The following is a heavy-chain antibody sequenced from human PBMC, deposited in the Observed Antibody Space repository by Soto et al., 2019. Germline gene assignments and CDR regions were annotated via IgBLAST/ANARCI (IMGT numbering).Heavy chain of an antibody. Sequence: QMQLVQSGPEVKKPGTSVKVSCKASGFTFTSSAVQWVRQARGQRLEWIGWIVVGSGNTNYAQKFQERVTITRDMSTSTAYMELSSLRSKDTAVYYCAADTYYYDSSGYYFSPDWGQGTLVTVSS. CDR1: GFTFTSSA. CDR2: IVVGSGNT. D-gene: IGHD3-22*01. CDR3: AADTYYYDSSGYYFSPD. J-gene: IGHJ4*02. V-gene: IGHV1-58*01.